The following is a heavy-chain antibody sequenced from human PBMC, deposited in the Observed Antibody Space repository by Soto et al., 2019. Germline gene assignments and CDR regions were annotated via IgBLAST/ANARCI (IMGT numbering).Heavy chain of an antibody. D-gene: IGHD5-12*01. Sequence: RWSLRLSCAASGFIFTNYAMNWFRQAPGKGLEWVSVIGGRGNSAYYADSVQGRFTISRDNSKNTLSLQMSSLTADDTAIYYCVREGRGSFDFWGRGTMVTVSS. CDR2: IGGRGNSA. V-gene: IGHV3-23*01. CDR3: VREGRGSFDF. CDR1: GFIFTNYA. J-gene: IGHJ3*01.